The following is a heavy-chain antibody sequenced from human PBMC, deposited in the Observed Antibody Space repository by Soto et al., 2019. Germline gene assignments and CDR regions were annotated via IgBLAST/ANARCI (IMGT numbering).Heavy chain of an antibody. CDR1: GYSVTSYW. J-gene: IGHJ6*02. V-gene: IGHV5-10-1*01. CDR2: IDPSDSYT. D-gene: IGHD6-13*01. Sequence: ACLKISCKGSGYSVTSYWLSWVRQMPGKGLEWMGRIDPSDSYTNYSPSFQVHVTISADKSIRTAYLQWSSIKASDPATYYCARDGQQPLHPGYYHYFCGTDVWGQGTTGTVTS. CDR3: ARDGQQPLHPGYYHYFCGTDV.